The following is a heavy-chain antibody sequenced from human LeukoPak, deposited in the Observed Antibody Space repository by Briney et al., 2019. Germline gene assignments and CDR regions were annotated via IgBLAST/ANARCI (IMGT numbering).Heavy chain of an antibody. D-gene: IGHD4-17*01. V-gene: IGHV1-69*05. CDR2: IIPIFGTA. CDR1: GGTFSSYA. Sequence: SVKVSCKASGGTFSSYAISWVRQAPGQGLEWMGRIIPIFGTANYAQKFQGRVTITTDESTSTAYMELSGLRSEDTAVYYCASGQGDYGDSFDYWGQGTLVTVSS. J-gene: IGHJ4*02. CDR3: ASGQGDYGDSFDY.